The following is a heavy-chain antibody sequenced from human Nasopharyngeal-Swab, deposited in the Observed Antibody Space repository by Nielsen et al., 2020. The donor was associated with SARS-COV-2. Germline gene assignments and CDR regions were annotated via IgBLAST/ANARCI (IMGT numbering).Heavy chain of an antibody. CDR3: ASEVVGFYFYTNV. J-gene: IGHJ6*03. V-gene: IGHV3-21*01. D-gene: IGHD1-26*01. Sequence: WIRQPPGKGLEWVASITSSYDQKYYGDSVKGRFTISRDNARNSLYLEMNSLRAEDTAIYYCASEVVGFYFYTNVWGKGTTVTVSS. CDR2: ITSSYDQK.